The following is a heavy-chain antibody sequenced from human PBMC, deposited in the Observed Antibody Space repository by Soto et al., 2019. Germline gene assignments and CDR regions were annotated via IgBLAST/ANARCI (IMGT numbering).Heavy chain of an antibody. Sequence: ASVKVSCKASGGTFSSYAISWVRQAPGQGLEWMGGIIPIFGTANYAQKFQGRVTITADESTSTAYMELSGLRSEDTAVYYCARVASYYYDSSGYYRFDYWGQGTLVTVSS. CDR1: GGTFSSYA. CDR3: ARVASYYYDSSGYYRFDY. V-gene: IGHV1-69*13. CDR2: IIPIFGTA. D-gene: IGHD3-22*01. J-gene: IGHJ4*02.